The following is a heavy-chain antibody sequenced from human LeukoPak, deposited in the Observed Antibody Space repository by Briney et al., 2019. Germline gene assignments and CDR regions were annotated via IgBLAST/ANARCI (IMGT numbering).Heavy chain of an antibody. D-gene: IGHD3-16*01. CDR2: IYYSGST. J-gene: IGHJ3*02. V-gene: IGHV4-59*01. CDR1: GGSISSYY. Sequence: PSETLSLTCTVSGGSISSYYWSWIRQPPGKGLEWIGYIYYSGSTNYNPSLKSRVTISVDTSKNQFSPKLSSVTAADTAVYYCARVVLGAFDIWGQGTMVTVSS. CDR3: ARVVLGAFDI.